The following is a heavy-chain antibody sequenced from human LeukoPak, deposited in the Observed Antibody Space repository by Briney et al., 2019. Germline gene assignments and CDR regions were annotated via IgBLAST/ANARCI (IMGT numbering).Heavy chain of an antibody. CDR3: ARDRRSGYCSSTSCYLYDY. V-gene: IGHV1-18*01. CDR2: ISAYYGNT. CDR1: GYTFTSYG. J-gene: IGHJ4*02. D-gene: IGHD2-2*01. Sequence: ASVKVSCKASGYTFTSYGISWVRQAPGQGLEWMGWISAYYGNTNYAQKLQGRVTMTTDTSTSTAYMELRSLRSDDTAVYYCARDRRSGYCSSTSCYLYDYWGQGTLVTVSS.